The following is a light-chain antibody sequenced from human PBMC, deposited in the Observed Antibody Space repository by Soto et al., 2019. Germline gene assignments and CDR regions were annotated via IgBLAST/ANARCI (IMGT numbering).Light chain of an antibody. CDR2: KVS. Sequence: DVAMTQSPLSLPVTLGQPASISCRSSQSLLYSDGHTYLNWFQQRQGQSPRRXIYKVSNRESGVPDRFSGSGSGTDFTLKISRVEAEDVGVYYCMQGTHWTRTFGQGTKVDIK. J-gene: IGKJ1*01. V-gene: IGKV2-30*01. CDR3: MQGTHWTRT. CDR1: QSLLYSDGHTY.